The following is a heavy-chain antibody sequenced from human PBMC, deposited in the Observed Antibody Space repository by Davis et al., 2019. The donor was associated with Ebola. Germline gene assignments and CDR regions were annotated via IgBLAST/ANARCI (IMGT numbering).Heavy chain of an antibody. CDR1: GFTFSSYA. V-gene: IGHV3-23*01. CDR2: ISGSGGST. D-gene: IGHD6-19*01. J-gene: IGHJ4*02. Sequence: GESLKISCAASGFTFSSYAMSWVRQAPGKGLEWVSAISGSGGSTYYADSVKGRFTISRDNAKNSLYLQMNSLRDEDTAVYYCARGIAVAGTYFDYWGQGTLVTVSS. CDR3: ARGIAVAGTYFDY.